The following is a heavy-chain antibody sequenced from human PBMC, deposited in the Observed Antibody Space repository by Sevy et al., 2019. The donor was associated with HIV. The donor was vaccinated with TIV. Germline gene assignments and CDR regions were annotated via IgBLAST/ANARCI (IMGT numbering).Heavy chain of an antibody. CDR2: VYHSGST. CDR1: GGSMSSGDYS. Sequence: SETLSLTCAVSGGSMSSGDYSWSWIRQPPGKGLEWIGYVYHSGSTYYNPSLKSRVTISVDRSKNQFSLKLSSVTAADTAVYYCARGRSAYDYGDYGYFDYWGQGALVTVSS. CDR3: ARGRSAYDYGDYGYFDY. V-gene: IGHV4-30-2*01. D-gene: IGHD4-17*01. J-gene: IGHJ4*02.